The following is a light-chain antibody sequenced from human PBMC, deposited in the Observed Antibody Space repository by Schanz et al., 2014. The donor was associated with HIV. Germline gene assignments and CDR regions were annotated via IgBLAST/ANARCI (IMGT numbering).Light chain of an antibody. CDR1: QSVGTSY. J-gene: IGKJ3*01. CDR3: QQYGSS. CDR2: AVS. Sequence: EIVLTQSPGTLSLSPGDSATLSCRASQSVGTSYLSWFRQRPGQAPRLLIYAVSNRAAGVPDRFSGSGSGTDFTLSIRRLEPEDFAVYYCQQYGSSFGPGTKVEIK. V-gene: IGKV3-20*01.